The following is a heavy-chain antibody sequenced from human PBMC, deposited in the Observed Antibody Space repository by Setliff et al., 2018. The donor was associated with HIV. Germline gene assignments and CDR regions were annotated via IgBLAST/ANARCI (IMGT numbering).Heavy chain of an antibody. J-gene: IGHJ4*02. V-gene: IGHV4-39*01. CDR1: GGSINSTSYY. CDR3: ARSIVPVASGYYYFEY. Sequence: PSEDPSLTCTVSGGSINSTSYYWGWIRQPPGNGLEWIGSIYHTGSTYYKPSLKSRVTISVDTSKNQFSLRLGSVAAGDTAVYYCARSIVPVASGYYYFEYWGQGTLVTVSS. CDR2: IYHTGST. D-gene: IGHD3-3*01.